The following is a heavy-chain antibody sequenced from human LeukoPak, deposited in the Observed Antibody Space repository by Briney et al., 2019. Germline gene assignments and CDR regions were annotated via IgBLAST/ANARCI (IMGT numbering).Heavy chain of an antibody. CDR3: AREDSSGWSQFDY. D-gene: IGHD6-19*01. CDR1: GGTFSSYA. V-gene: IGHV1-69*05. Sequence: GASVKVSCKASGGTFSSYAISWVRQAPGQGLEWMGRVIPIFGKANYAQKFQGRVTITTDESTSTAYMELSSLRSEDTAVYYCAREDSSGWSQFDYWGQGTLVTVSS. CDR2: VIPIFGKA. J-gene: IGHJ4*02.